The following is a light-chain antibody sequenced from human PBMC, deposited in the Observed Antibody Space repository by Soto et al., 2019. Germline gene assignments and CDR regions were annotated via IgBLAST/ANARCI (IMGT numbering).Light chain of an antibody. CDR1: SSDVGGYNY. V-gene: IGLV2-14*01. CDR2: EVS. CDR3: LSYDSSLRVSYV. Sequence: QSALTLPASVSGSPGQSITISCTGTSSDVGGYNYVSWYQQHPGKAPKLMIYEVSYRPSGVSNRFSGSKSGNTASLAITGLEAEEEADYYCLSYDSSLRVSYVFGTGTKVTVL. J-gene: IGLJ1*01.